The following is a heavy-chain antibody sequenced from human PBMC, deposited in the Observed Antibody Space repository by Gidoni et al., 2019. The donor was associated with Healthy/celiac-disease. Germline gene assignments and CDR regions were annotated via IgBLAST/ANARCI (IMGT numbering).Heavy chain of an antibody. CDR3: ARDFSHRGSYAFDI. V-gene: IGHV3-21*01. CDR2: ISNSSSEI. D-gene: IGHD2-15*01. J-gene: IGHJ3*02. CDR1: GFTFSSYS. Sequence: EVQLVESGGGLVKPGGSLRLSCAASGFTFSSYSMNWVRQAPGKGLEWVSYISNSSSEINYADSVKGRFTIARDNAKNSLYLQMNSLRAEDKDVYYCARDFSHRGSYAFDIWGQGTMVTVSS.